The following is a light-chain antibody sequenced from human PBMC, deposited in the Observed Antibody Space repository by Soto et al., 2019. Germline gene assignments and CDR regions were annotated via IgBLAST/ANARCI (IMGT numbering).Light chain of an antibody. V-gene: IGKV1-39*01. J-gene: IGKJ2*01. CDR1: QSISNY. Sequence: DIQTTQSPSPLSASVGDRVTITCRTSQSISNYLNWYQQKPGKAPNLLIYAASSLQSGVPSRFSGSGSGTDFTLTISSLQPEDFATYYCQQSDSTPYTFGQGTKLQIK. CDR2: AAS. CDR3: QQSDSTPYT.